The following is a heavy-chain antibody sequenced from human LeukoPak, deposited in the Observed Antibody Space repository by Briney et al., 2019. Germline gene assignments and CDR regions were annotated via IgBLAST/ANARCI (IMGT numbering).Heavy chain of an antibody. D-gene: IGHD3-10*02. Sequence: GGSLRLSCAASGFTFDDYGMSWVRQAPGKGLEWVSSINWNGGIRGYADSVKGRFTISRDNAKNSLYLQMNSLRAEDTAVYYCAELGITMIGGVWGKGTTVTISS. V-gene: IGHV3-20*04. CDR1: GFTFDDYG. CDR3: AELGITMIGGV. J-gene: IGHJ6*04. CDR2: INWNGGIR.